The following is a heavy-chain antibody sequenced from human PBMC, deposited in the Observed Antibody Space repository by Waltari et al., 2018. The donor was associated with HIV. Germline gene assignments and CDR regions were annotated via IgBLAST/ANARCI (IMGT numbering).Heavy chain of an antibody. D-gene: IGHD3-22*01. Sequence: QVQLQESGPGLVKPSETLSLTCTVSGGSVRSGGSFWGWIRQPPGNGLEWIGYIYYTGSTNYNSSLKSRVTISVDTSKNQFSLNLSSVTAADTAIYYCASAYDSSGYAYFYYYMDVWGKGTTVTVSS. CDR3: ASAYDSSGYAYFYYYMDV. CDR1: GGSVRSGGSF. J-gene: IGHJ6*03. CDR2: IYYTGST. V-gene: IGHV4-61*08.